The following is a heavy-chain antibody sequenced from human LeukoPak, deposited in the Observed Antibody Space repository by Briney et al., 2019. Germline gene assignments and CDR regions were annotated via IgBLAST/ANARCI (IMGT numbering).Heavy chain of an antibody. D-gene: IGHD1-26*01. CDR1: GGSISSYY. Sequence: SETLSLTSTVSGGSISSYYWSWIRQPAGQGLKWIGRIYTSGSTNYNPSLKSRITMSVDTSKNQLSLKLSSVTAADAAVYYCARERYTVSGSYYYYYYYYMDVWGKGTTVTVSS. V-gene: IGHV4-4*07. J-gene: IGHJ6*03. CDR3: ARERYTVSGSYYYYYYYYMDV. CDR2: IYTSGST.